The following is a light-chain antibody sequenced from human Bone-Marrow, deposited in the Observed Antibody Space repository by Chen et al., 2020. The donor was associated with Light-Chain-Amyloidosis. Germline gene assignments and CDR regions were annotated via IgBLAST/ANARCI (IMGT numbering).Light chain of an antibody. J-gene: IGKJ4*01. V-gene: IGKV3-20*01. CDR1: QTISSNY. CDR3: QQYGTSPLT. CDR2: GSS. Sequence: EIVLTQSPGTLSLSPGEGANLSCRASQTISSNYLTWYQQKFGQAPRLLIYGSSSRATGIPDRFTGSLSGTDFTLTINRLEPEDFAMYYCQQYGTSPLTFGGGTKVEIK.